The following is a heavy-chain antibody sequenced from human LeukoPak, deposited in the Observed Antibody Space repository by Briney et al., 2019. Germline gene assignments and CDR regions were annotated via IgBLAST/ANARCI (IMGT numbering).Heavy chain of an antibody. Sequence: GGSLRLSCAASGFTFSSYAMSWVRQAPGKGLEWVSAISGSGGSTYYADSVKGRFTISRDNSKGTLYLQMNSLRAEDTAVYFCAKEVSNDILTPFDSWGQGTLVTVSS. J-gene: IGHJ4*02. CDR1: GFTFSSYA. CDR3: AKEVSNDILTPFDS. CDR2: ISGSGGST. V-gene: IGHV3-23*01. D-gene: IGHD3-9*01.